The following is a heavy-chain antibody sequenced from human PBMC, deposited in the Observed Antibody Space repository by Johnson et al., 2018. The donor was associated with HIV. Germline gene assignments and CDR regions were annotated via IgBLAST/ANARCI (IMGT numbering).Heavy chain of an antibody. V-gene: IGHV3-53*01. Sequence: VQLVESGGDLIQPGGSLRLSCAASGFTVSSTYMSWVRQAPGKGLEWLSVLYSDGRTYYADSVKGRFTISRDGSKNTLYLQMNSLRAEDTAVYYCAKERGISGGFDFWGQGTRVTVSS. J-gene: IGHJ3*01. CDR3: AKERGISGGFDF. CDR1: GFTVSSTY. D-gene: IGHD2-15*01. CDR2: LYSDGRT.